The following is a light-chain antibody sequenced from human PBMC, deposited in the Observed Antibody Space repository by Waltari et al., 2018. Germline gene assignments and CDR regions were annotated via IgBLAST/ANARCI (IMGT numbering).Light chain of an antibody. CDR3: SSYTTNTRV. CDR2: DVS. J-gene: IGLJ3*02. CDR1: SGDLVISNR. Sequence: QSALTQPASVSGSPGQSITISCTGTSGDLVISNRVSWYQQYPGKAPKLMIYDVSSRPSGVSYLSSGAKSGNTASLTISGLQVEDEADYYCSSYTTNTRVFGGGTKLTVL. V-gene: IGLV2-14*03.